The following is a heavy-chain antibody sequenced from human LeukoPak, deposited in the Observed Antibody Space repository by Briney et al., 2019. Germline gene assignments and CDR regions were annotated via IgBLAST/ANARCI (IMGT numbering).Heavy chain of an antibody. D-gene: IGHD6-13*01. V-gene: IGHV7-4-1*02. CDR1: GYTFTSYA. Sequence: ASVKVSCKASGYTFTSYAMNWVRQAPGQGLEWMGWINTNTGNPTYAQGFTGQFVFSLDTSVSTAYLQISSLKAEDTAVYYCARVVGLPAAAGTRPDYWGQGTLVTVSS. CDR3: ARVVGLPAAAGTRPDY. CDR2: INTNTGNP. J-gene: IGHJ4*02.